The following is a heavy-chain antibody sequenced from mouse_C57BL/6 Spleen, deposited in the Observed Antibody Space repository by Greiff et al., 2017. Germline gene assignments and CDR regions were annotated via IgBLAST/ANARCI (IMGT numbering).Heavy chain of an antibody. CDR1: GYTFTSYW. Sequence: QVQLQQPGAELVKPGASVKLSCKASGYTFTSYWMQWVKQRPGQGLEWIGEIDPSDSYTNYNQKFKGKATLTVDTSSSTAYMQLSSLTSEDSAVYYCARQDFDVWGTGTTVTVSS. J-gene: IGHJ1*03. CDR3: ARQDFDV. CDR2: IDPSDSYT. V-gene: IGHV1-50*01.